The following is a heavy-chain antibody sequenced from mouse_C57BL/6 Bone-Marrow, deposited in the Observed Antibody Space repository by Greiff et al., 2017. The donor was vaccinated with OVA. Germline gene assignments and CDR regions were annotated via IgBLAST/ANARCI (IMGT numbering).Heavy chain of an antibody. D-gene: IGHD1-1*01. Sequence: QVQLQQPGAELVKPGASVKLSCKASGYTFTSYWMHWVKQRPGQGLEWIGMFHPNSGSTNYNEKFKSKATLTVDKSSSTADMQLSSLTSEDSAVYDCASNYGRPGYFDDWGTGTTVTVSS. V-gene: IGHV1-64*01. CDR1: GYTFTSYW. J-gene: IGHJ1*03. CDR3: ASNYGRPGYFDD. CDR2: FHPNSGST.